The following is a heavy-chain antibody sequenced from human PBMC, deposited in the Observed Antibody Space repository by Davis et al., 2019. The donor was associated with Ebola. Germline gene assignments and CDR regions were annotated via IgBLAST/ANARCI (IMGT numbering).Heavy chain of an antibody. D-gene: IGHD1-1*01. Sequence: AASVKVSCQASGYTFTSYYMHWVRQAPGQGLEWTGIINPSGGSTSYAQKFQGRVTMTRDTSTSTAYMELSSLRSEDTARYYCARDVRGITGPSEYWGQGTLVTVSS. CDR1: GYTFTSYY. CDR3: ARDVRGITGPSEY. CDR2: INPSGGST. V-gene: IGHV1-46*01. J-gene: IGHJ4*02.